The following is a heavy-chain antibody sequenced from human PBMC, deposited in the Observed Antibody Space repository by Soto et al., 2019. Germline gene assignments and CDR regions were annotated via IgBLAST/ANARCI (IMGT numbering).Heavy chain of an antibody. V-gene: IGHV3-21*01. Sequence: EVQLVESGGGLVKPGGSLRLSCAASGFTFSGYSMNWVRQAPGKGLEWVSSISSSSSYIYYADSVKGRFTISRDNAKNSLYLQMNSLRAEDTAVYYCARDVDIVVVPAALDYWGQGTLVTVSS. J-gene: IGHJ4*02. D-gene: IGHD2-2*03. CDR2: ISSSSSYI. CDR3: ARDVDIVVVPAALDY. CDR1: GFTFSGYS.